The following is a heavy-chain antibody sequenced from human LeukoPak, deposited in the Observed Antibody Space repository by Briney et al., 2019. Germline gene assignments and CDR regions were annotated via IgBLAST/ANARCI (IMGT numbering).Heavy chain of an antibody. Sequence: PGGSLRLSCAASGFTFSSYWMYWVRQAPGKGLVWVSRINSDGSSTSYADSVKGRFTISRDNAKNTLYLQMYSLRAEDTAVYYCVVANCGGDCPHWGQGTLVTVSS. J-gene: IGHJ4*02. CDR2: INSDGSST. CDR3: VVANCGGDCPH. CDR1: GFTFSSYW. V-gene: IGHV3-74*01. D-gene: IGHD2-21*02.